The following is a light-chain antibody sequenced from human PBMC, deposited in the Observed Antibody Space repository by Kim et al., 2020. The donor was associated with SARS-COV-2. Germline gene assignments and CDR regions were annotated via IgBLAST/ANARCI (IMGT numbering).Light chain of an antibody. Sequence: SYELTQPPSVSVAPGKTARITCGGNNIGSKSVQWYQQKPGQAPVVVIKDDSDRPSGIPERFSGSNSGNTATLTISRVEAGDEADYYCQVWDTPSDHFVFGAGTKFTVL. V-gene: IGLV3-21*04. CDR3: QVWDTPSDHFV. CDR2: DDS. J-gene: IGLJ1*01. CDR1: NIGSKS.